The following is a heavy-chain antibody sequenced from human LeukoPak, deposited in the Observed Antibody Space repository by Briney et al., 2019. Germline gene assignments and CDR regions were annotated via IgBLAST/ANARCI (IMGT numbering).Heavy chain of an antibody. J-gene: IGHJ3*02. CDR1: GGSFSGYY. CDR2: INHSGST. Sequence: SETLSLTCAVYGGSFSGYYWSWIRQPPGKGLEWIGEINHSGSTNYNPSLKSRVTISVDTSKNQFSLKLSSVTAADTAVYYCARGSVLRYFDWLLKRMGDAFDIWGQGTMVTVSS. D-gene: IGHD3-9*01. CDR3: ARGSVLRYFDWLLKRMGDAFDI. V-gene: IGHV4-34*01.